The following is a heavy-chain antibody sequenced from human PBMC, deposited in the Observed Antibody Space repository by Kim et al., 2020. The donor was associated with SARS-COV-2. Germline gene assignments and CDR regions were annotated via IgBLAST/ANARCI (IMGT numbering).Heavy chain of an antibody. CDR2: IYHSGST. Sequence: SETLSLTCAVSGGSISSSNWWSWVRQPPGKGLEWIGEIYHSGSTNYNPSLKSRVTISVDKSKNQFSLKLSSVTAADTAVYYCARVWGYYDILTGYYYYYGMDVWGQGTTVTVSS. CDR3: ARVWGYYDILTGYYYYYGMDV. D-gene: IGHD3-9*01. J-gene: IGHJ6*02. CDR1: GGSISSSNW. V-gene: IGHV4-4*02.